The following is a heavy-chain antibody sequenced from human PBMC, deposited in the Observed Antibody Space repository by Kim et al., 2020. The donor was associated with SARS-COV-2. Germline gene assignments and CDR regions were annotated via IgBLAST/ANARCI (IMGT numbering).Heavy chain of an antibody. Sequence: GGSLRLSCAASGFTFSSYAMSWVRQAPGKGLDWVSAISGSGGSTDYADSVKGRFTITSDNSKNTLSLQMNSLRAEDTAVYYCAKPARTAAGTNWYFDLWGRGTLVTVSS. D-gene: IGHD6-13*01. V-gene: IGHV3-23*01. J-gene: IGHJ2*01. CDR1: GFTFSSYA. CDR3: AKPARTAAGTNWYFDL. CDR2: ISGSGGST.